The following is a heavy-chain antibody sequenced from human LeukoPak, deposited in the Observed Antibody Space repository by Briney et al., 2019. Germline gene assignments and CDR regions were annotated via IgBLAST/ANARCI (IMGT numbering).Heavy chain of an antibody. Sequence: PGGSLRLSCVGSGFTFSSYAMSWVRQAPGKGLEWVSVISGSGGSTYYAESVKGRFTISRDNSKNTLYLQMNSLRVEDTAVYYCARAIGDYAAFWGQGTLVTVSS. CDR3: ARAIGDYAAF. CDR2: ISGSGGST. V-gene: IGHV3-23*01. J-gene: IGHJ4*02. CDR1: GFTFSSYA.